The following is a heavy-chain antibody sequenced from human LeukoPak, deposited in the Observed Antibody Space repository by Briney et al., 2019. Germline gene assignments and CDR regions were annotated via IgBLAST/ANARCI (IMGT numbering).Heavy chain of an antibody. D-gene: IGHD1-26*01. CDR2: INHSGST. CDR3: ARGLISGSYSRSLDY. CDR1: GGSFSGYY. J-gene: IGHJ4*02. Sequence: PSETLSLTCAVYGGSFSGYYWRWLRQPRGKGLDWIGEINHSGSTNHNPSLKSRVTISVDTSKNQFSRKLSSVTAVDTAVYYCARGLISGSYSRSLDYWGQGTLVTVSS. V-gene: IGHV4-34*01.